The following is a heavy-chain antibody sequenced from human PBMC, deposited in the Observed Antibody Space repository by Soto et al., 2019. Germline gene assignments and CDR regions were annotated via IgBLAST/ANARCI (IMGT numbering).Heavy chain of an antibody. J-gene: IGHJ4*02. CDR3: TAMAGIDY. Sequence: VQLVESGGGLVQPGGSLKLSCAASGFTFSGSGIHWVRQASGKGLEWVGRIRTKTNNYATAYAASVKGRFTISRDDSKSMAYLQMNSLKTEDTAVYYCTAMAGIDYWGQGTLVTVSS. CDR2: IRTKTNNYAT. V-gene: IGHV3-73*02. CDR1: GFTFSGSG. D-gene: IGHD6-19*01.